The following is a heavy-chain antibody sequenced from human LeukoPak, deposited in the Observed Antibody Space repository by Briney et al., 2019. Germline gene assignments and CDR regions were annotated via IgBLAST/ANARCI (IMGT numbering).Heavy chain of an antibody. V-gene: IGHV1-2*02. CDR1: GYAFIGYY. Sequence: ASVKVSCKASGYAFIGYYIYWLRQAPGQGPEWMGWVNPNSGGTRYAQKFQGRGTMTSDTSITTVYMELTNLKSDDTAVYYCARDRVGLGMNWFDPWGQGTLVTVSS. CDR3: ARDRVGLGMNWFDP. J-gene: IGHJ5*02. CDR2: VNPNSGGT. D-gene: IGHD7-27*01.